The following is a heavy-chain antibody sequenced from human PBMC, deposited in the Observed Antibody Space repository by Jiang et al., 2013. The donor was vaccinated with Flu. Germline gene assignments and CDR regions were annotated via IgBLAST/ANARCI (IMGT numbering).Heavy chain of an antibody. CDR2: IIPIYGTA. J-gene: IGHJ6*02. Sequence: GAEVKKPGSSVKVSCKASGGTFSSYVFSWVRQAPGHGLEWMGGIIPIYGTAKYAQEFQGRVTITADESTGTVHMELSSLRSEDTAVYFCARDRDPGYYGSGNGMDVWGQGTTITVSS. CDR1: GGTFSSYV. V-gene: IGHV1-69*01. D-gene: IGHD3-10*01. CDR3: ARDRDPGYYGSGNGMDV.